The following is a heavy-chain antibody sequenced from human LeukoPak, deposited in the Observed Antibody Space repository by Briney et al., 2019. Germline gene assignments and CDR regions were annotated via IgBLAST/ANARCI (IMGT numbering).Heavy chain of an antibody. J-gene: IGHJ4*02. V-gene: IGHV3-64D*09. CDR2: ITSSGGTT. CDR1: GFIFRSYA. CDR3: AKDRGGATPDY. Sequence: PGGSLRLSCSASGFIFRSYAMHWVRQAPVKGLEYVSAITSSGGTTFYADSVKGRFTISRDNSKNTVYLQMSSLRAEDTAVYYCAKDRGGATPDYWGQGTLVTVSS. D-gene: IGHD1-26*01.